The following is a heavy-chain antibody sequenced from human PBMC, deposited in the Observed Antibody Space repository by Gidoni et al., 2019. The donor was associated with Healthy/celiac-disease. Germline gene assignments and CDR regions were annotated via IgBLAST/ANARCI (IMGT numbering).Heavy chain of an antibody. Sequence: EVQLVESGGGLVQPGGSLRLPCAASGFTFSSYGMNLGRQAPGKGLALVSYISSSSSNIYYADLVKGRFHISRGNAKNSMYLQMNSLRDEDTAVYYCASGPYYYYMDVWGKGTTVTVSS. CDR3: ASGPYYYYMDV. CDR1: GFTFSSYG. J-gene: IGHJ6*03. CDR2: ISSSSSNI. V-gene: IGHV3-48*02.